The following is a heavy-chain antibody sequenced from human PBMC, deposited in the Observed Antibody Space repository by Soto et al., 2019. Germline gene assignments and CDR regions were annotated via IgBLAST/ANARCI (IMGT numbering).Heavy chain of an antibody. CDR1: GFTFSSYA. D-gene: IGHD5-12*01. J-gene: IGHJ5*02. CDR2: ISSNGGST. V-gene: IGHV3-64*01. Sequence: EVQLVESGGGLVQPGGSLRLSCAASGFTFSSYAMHWVRQAPGKGLEYVSAISSNGGSTYYANSVKGRFTISRDNSKNTLYLKIGSLRAEEMAVYYCARDLMWLGLCAVFWFDPWGQGTLGTVSS. CDR3: ARDLMWLGLCAVFWFDP.